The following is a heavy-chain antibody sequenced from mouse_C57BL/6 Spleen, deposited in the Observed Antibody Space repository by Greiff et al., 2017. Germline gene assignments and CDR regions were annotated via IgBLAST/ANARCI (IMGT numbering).Heavy chain of an antibody. D-gene: IGHD2-1*01. CDR2: IYPGDGDT. Sequence: QVQLQQSGAELVKPGASVKISCKASGYAFSSYWMNWVKQRPGKGLEWIGQIYPGDGDTNYNGKFKGKATLTADKSSSTAYMQLSSLTSEDSAVYFCARVGNSYYFDYWGQGTTLTVSS. V-gene: IGHV1-80*01. J-gene: IGHJ2*01. CDR1: GYAFSSYW. CDR3: ARVGNSYYFDY.